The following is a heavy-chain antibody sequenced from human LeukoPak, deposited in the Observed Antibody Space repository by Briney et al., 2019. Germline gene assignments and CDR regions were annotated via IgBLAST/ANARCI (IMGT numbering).Heavy chain of an antibody. V-gene: IGHV3-23*01. CDR3: AKIRLEESATGY. CDR1: GFTFSSYA. J-gene: IGHJ4*02. D-gene: IGHD2-15*01. CDR2: ISGSGGST. Sequence: GGSLRLSCAASGFTFSSYAMSWVRQAPGKGLEWVSTISGSGGSTYYADSVQGRFTISRDSSKNTLYLQMNSLRAEDTAVYYCAKIRLEESATGYWGQGTLVTVPS.